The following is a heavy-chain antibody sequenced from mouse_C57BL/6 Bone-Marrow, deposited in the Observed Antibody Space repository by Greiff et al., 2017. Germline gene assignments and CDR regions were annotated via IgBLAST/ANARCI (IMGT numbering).Heavy chain of an antibody. CDR1: GFNIKDDY. CDR2: IDPENGDT. Sequence: VQLQQSGAELVRPGASVKLSCTASGFNIKDDYMHWVKQRPEQGLEWLGRIDPENGDTESASKFQGKATITVDTSSNTAYLQLSSLTSEDTAVDYCTRIAYWGQGTLVTVSA. CDR3: TRIAY. V-gene: IGHV14-4*01. J-gene: IGHJ3*01.